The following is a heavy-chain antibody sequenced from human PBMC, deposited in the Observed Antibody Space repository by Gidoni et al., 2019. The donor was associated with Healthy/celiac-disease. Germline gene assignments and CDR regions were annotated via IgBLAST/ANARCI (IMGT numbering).Heavy chain of an antibody. CDR3: ARAGVDFWSGTGEDYGMDV. J-gene: IGHJ6*02. Sequence: EVQLVESGGGMVKPGGSLRLSCAASGFTFSRYSMNWVRQAPGKGLEWVSSISSSSSYIYYADSVKGRFTISRDNAKNSLYLQMNSLRAEDTAVYYCARAGVDFWSGTGEDYGMDVWGQGTTVTVSS. CDR1: GFTFSRYS. D-gene: IGHD3-3*01. V-gene: IGHV3-21*01. CDR2: ISSSSSYI.